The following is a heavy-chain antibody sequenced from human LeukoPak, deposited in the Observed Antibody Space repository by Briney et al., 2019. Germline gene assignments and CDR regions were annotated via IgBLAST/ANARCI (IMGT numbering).Heavy chain of an antibody. J-gene: IGHJ4*02. CDR3: TREPSAPDYGDYGYFDY. V-gene: IGHV3-49*03. CDR2: IRSKAYGGTT. D-gene: IGHD4-17*01. Sequence: GGSLRLSCAASGFTFGDYAMSWFRQAPGKGLEWVGFIRSKAYGGTTEYAASVKGRFTISRDDSKSIAYLQMNSLKTEDTAVYYCTREPSAPDYGDYGYFDYWGQGTLVTVSS. CDR1: GFTFGDYA.